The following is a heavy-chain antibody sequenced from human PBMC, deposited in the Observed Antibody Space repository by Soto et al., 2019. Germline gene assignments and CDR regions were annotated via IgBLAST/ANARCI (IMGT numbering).Heavy chain of an antibody. J-gene: IGHJ2*01. Sequence: QVQLEESGPGLVKPSGTLSLTCAVSGGSISSANYWSWVRQPPGKGLEWIGDIYESGSTNYNPSLTSRVTISVDKSKNQFSLRMTSVTAADTAVYYCAREVAGIYWYFDLWGRGTLVTVSS. D-gene: IGHD1-26*01. CDR1: GGSISSANY. V-gene: IGHV4-4*02. CDR2: IYESGST. CDR3: AREVAGIYWYFDL.